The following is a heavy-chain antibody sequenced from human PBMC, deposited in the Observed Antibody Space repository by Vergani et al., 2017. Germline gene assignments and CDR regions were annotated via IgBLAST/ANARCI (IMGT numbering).Heavy chain of an antibody. V-gene: IGHV3-9*01. D-gene: IGHD6-6*01. CDR1: GFTFDDYA. CDR3: ARQYSSSSFYLDY. CDR2: ISWNSGSI. J-gene: IGHJ4*02. Sequence: EVQLVESGGGLVQPGRSLRLSCAASGFTFDDYAMHWVRQAPGKGLEWVSGISWNSGSIVYADSVKGRFTISRDNSKNTLYLQMNSLRAEDTAVYYCARQYSSSSFYLDYWGQGTLVTVSS.